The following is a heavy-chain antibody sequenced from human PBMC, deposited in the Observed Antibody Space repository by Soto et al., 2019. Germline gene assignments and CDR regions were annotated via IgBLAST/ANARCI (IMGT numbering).Heavy chain of an antibody. Sequence: QVQLQESGPGLVKPSETLSLTCTVSGGSISSYYWSWIRQPPGKGLEWIGYIYYSGSTNYNPSLKSRVTISVDTSKNQCSLKLSSVTAADTAVYYCARGYYGSGSYTPYDYWGQGTLVTVSS. CDR1: GGSISSYY. CDR3: ARGYYGSGSYTPYDY. V-gene: IGHV4-59*01. D-gene: IGHD3-10*01. CDR2: IYYSGST. J-gene: IGHJ4*02.